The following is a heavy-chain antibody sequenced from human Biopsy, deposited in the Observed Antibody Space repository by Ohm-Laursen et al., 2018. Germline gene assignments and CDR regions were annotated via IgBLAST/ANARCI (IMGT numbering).Heavy chain of an antibody. Sequence: SVTLSLTCTVSGCSVSGYYWNWIRLPDGKGLEWIGRLYTSGSTNYNPSLKSRVTVSVDTSRNQFSLRLSPVTAADTGIYYCARDAALAVAARADDGFDLWGQGTMVTVSS. V-gene: IGHV4-4*07. CDR2: LYTSGST. D-gene: IGHD6-19*01. CDR3: ARDAALAVAARADDGFDL. J-gene: IGHJ3*01. CDR1: GCSVSGYY.